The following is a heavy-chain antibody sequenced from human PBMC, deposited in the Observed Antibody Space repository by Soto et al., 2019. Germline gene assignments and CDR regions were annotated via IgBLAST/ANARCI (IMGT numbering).Heavy chain of an antibody. J-gene: IGHJ4*02. CDR1: GYTFTTYD. V-gene: IGHV1-8*01. CDR3: SRRKERSGPHYFDY. D-gene: IGHD6-25*01. Sequence: ASVKVSCKASGYTFTTYDISWVRQATGQGLEWMGWMNPYSGNTGYAQKFQGRVTVTRNTSISTVYMELSGLRPDDTAVYYCSRRKERSGPHYFDYWGQGSQVTVSS. CDR2: MNPYSGNT.